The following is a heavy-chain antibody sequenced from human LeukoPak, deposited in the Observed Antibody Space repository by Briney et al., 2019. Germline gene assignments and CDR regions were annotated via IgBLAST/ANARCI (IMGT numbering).Heavy chain of an antibody. J-gene: IGHJ5*02. CDR2: IHYSGST. D-gene: IGHD6-19*01. CDR3: ARDPGYSSGWNWFDP. V-gene: IGHV4-59*12. CDR1: GGSISSYY. Sequence: SETLSLTCTVSGGSISSYYWSWIRQPPGKGLEWIGYIHYSGSTNYNPSLKSRVTISVDTSKNQFSLQLNSVTPEDTAVYYCARDPGYSSGWNWFDPWGQGTLVTVSS.